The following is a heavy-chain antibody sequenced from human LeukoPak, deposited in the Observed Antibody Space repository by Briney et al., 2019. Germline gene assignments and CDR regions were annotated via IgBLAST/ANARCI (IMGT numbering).Heavy chain of an antibody. CDR1: GLTFSSSQ. D-gene: IGHD3-10*01. CDR3: ANLPRGDY. Sequence: GGSLRLSCAASGLTFSSSQMTWIRQAPGKGLEWVSIIYSGGSTYYSDSVKSRFTISRDNSQSTLYLQMNSLRVEDTAVYYCANLPRGDYWGQGTLVTVSS. CDR2: IYSGGST. J-gene: IGHJ4*02. V-gene: IGHV3-53*01.